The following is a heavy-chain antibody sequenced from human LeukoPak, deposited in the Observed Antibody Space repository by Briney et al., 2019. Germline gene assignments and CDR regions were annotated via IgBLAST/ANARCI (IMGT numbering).Heavy chain of an antibody. Sequence: ASVKVSCKASGYTFTSYDINWVRQATGQGLEWMGWMNPNSGNTGYAQKFQGRVTITRNTSISTAYMELSSLRSEDTAVYYCARGSMVGATAIDYWGQRTLVTVSS. CDR1: GYTFTSYD. D-gene: IGHD1-26*01. J-gene: IGHJ4*02. CDR2: MNPNSGNT. V-gene: IGHV1-8*02. CDR3: ARGSMVGATAIDY.